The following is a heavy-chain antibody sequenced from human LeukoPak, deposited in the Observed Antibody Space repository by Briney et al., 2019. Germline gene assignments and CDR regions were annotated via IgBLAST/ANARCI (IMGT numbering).Heavy chain of an antibody. Sequence: GGSLRLSCAASGFAINEVWMSWVRQVPGKGLEWLGRIKSKIDGGRIDYAAPVKDRFTISRDDSKNTLSLQMDSLITEDTGMYYCTTVFRYDWGGYSDNWGQGTLVTVSS. CDR3: TTVFRYDWGGYSDN. J-gene: IGHJ4*02. CDR1: GFAINEVW. V-gene: IGHV3-15*01. D-gene: IGHD3-10*01. CDR2: IKSKIDGGRI.